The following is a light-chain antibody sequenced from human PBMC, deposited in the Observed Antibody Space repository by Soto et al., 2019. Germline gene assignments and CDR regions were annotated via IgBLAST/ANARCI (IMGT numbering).Light chain of an antibody. CDR2: DAS. J-gene: IGKJ5*01. CDR3: LQQNSYPIT. CDR1: QSISTW. V-gene: IGKV1-5*01. Sequence: DIQMTQSPSTLSASVGDRVTITCRASQSISTWLAWYQQKPGKAPKLLIYDASSLESGVPSRFSGSGSETEFTLTISSLQSEDFATYYCLQQNSYPITFGQGTRLEIK.